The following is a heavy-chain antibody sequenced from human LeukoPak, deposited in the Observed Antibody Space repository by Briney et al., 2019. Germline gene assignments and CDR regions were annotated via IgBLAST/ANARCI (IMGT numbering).Heavy chain of an antibody. Sequence: SETLSLTCTVSGGSISSYYWSWIRQPPGKGLEWIGYIYYSGSTNYNPSLKSRVTISVDTSKNQFSLKLSSVTAADTAVYYCARTYYYYGMDVWGQGTTVTVSS. J-gene: IGHJ6*02. CDR2: IYYSGST. CDR3: ARTYYYYGMDV. V-gene: IGHV4-59*01. CDR1: GGSISSYY.